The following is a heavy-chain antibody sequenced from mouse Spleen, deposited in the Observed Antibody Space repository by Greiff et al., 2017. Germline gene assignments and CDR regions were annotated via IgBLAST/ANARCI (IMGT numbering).Heavy chain of an antibody. Sequence: QVQLQQPGAELVRPGTSVKLSCKASGYTFTSYWMHWVKQRPGQGLEWIGVIDPSDSYTNYNQKFKGKATLTVDTSSSTAYMQLSSLTSEDSAVYYCARVRSNHLGYFDYWGQGTTLTVSS. CDR1: GYTFTSYW. J-gene: IGHJ2*01. CDR3: ARVRSNHLGYFDY. CDR2: IDPSDSYT. D-gene: IGHD2-5*01. V-gene: IGHV1-59*01.